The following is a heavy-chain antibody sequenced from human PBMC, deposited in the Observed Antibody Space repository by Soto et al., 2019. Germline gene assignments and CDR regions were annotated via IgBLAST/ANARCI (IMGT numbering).Heavy chain of an antibody. J-gene: IGHJ4*02. Sequence: PSETLSLTCAVYGGSFSGYYWSWIRQPPGKGLEWIGEINHSGSTNYNPSLKSRVTISVDTSKNQFSLKLSSVTAADTAVYYCARGLKDIVVVVAATRFDYWGQGTLVTVSS. CDR3: ARGLKDIVVVVAATRFDY. V-gene: IGHV4-34*01. CDR2: INHSGST. CDR1: GGSFSGYY. D-gene: IGHD2-15*01.